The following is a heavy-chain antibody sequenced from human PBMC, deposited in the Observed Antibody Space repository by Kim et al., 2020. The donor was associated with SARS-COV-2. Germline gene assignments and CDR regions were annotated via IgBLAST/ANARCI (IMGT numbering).Heavy chain of an antibody. V-gene: IGHV4-39*01. CDR1: GGSISSSSYY. Sequence: SETLSLTCTVSGGSISSSSYYWGWIRQPPGKGLEWIGSIYYSGSTYYNPSLKSRVTISVDTSKNQFSLKLSSVTAADTAVYYCARRGDSSSWYGWYYYGMDVWGQGTTVTVSS. J-gene: IGHJ6*02. D-gene: IGHD6-13*01. CDR3: ARRGDSSSWYGWYYYGMDV. CDR2: IYYSGST.